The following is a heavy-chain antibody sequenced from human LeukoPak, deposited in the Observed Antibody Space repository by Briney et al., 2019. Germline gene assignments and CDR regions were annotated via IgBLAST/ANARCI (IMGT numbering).Heavy chain of an antibody. CDR3: ARDVSGSPPAWWFDP. CDR1: GGTFSSYA. D-gene: IGHD1-26*01. V-gene: IGHV1-69*05. CDR2: IIPIFGTA. Sequence: GASVKVSCKASGGTFSSYAISWVRQAPGQGLEWMRRIIPIFGTANYAQKFQGRVTITTDESTSTAYMELSSLRSEDTAVYYCARDVSGSPPAWWFDPRGQGTLVTVSS. J-gene: IGHJ5*02.